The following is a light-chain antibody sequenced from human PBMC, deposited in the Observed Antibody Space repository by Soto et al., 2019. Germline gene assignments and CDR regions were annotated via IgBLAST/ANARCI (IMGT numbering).Light chain of an antibody. CDR2: GNS. Sequence: QSVLTQPPSVSGAPGQRVTISCTGSSSNIGAGYDVHWYQQLPGTAPKLLIQGNSNRPSGVPDRFSGSKSGTSASLAITGLQDVDEADYYCQYYDSSLSGWVFGGGTKLTVL. V-gene: IGLV1-40*01. CDR1: SSNIGAGYD. CDR3: QYYDSSLSGWV. J-gene: IGLJ3*02.